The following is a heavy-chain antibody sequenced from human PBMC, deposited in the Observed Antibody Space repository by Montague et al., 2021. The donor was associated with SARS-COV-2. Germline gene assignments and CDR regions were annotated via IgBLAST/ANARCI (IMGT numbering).Heavy chain of an antibody. D-gene: IGHD3-10*01. Sequence: SLRLSCAASGFTFSDYWMHWVRQAPGKGLVWVSRIKGDGTNTIYADSVKGRFAISRDNAQNTVYLQMSSLRAEDAAVYYCARDDGSGSYYVSFDYWGQGTLVTVSS. CDR2: IKGDGTNT. V-gene: IGHV3-74*01. CDR1: GFTFSDYW. J-gene: IGHJ4*02. CDR3: ARDDGSGSYYVSFDY.